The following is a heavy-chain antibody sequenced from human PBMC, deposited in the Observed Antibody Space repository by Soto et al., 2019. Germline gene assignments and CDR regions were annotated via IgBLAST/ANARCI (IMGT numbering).Heavy chain of an antibody. J-gene: IGHJ4*02. Sequence: EVQLVESGGGLVQPGGSLRLSCAASGFTFSSHWMSWVRQAPGKGLEWVANIKQDGSEKYYVDSVKGRFTISRDNAKNSLYLQMNSLRAEDTAVYYCARDAGKSIAAAGFDYWGQGTLVTVSS. CDR2: IKQDGSEK. CDR1: GFTFSSHW. CDR3: ARDAGKSIAAAGFDY. V-gene: IGHV3-7*01. D-gene: IGHD6-13*01.